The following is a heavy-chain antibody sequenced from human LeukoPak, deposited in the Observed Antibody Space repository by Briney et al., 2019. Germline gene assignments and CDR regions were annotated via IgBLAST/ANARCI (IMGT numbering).Heavy chain of an antibody. D-gene: IGHD3-10*01. CDR1: GGSISSSSYY. V-gene: IGHV4-39*07. J-gene: IGHJ6*02. Sequence: SETLSLTCTVSGGSISSSSYYWGWIRQPPGKGLEWIGSIYYSGSTYYNPSLKSRVTISVDTSKNQFSLKLSSVTAADTAVYYCASIGGSGINYYYYYGMDVWGQGTTVTVSS. CDR3: ASIGGSGINYYYYYGMDV. CDR2: IYYSGST.